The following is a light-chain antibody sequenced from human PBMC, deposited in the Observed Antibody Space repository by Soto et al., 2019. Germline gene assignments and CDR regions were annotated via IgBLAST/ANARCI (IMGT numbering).Light chain of an antibody. Sequence: EIVLTQSPGTLSLSPGERATLSCRASQSVSSSYLAWYQRKPGQAPRLLIYGASSRATGIPDRFSGSGSGTGFTLTISRLEPEDLAVYYCQQYCSSPPWTFGQGTKVEIK. CDR1: QSVSSSY. CDR2: GAS. CDR3: QQYCSSPPWT. V-gene: IGKV3-20*01. J-gene: IGKJ1*01.